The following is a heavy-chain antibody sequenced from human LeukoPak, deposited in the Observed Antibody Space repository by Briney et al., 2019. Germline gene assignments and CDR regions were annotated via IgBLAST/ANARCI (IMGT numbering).Heavy chain of an antibody. V-gene: IGHV4-61*02. Sequence: SETLSLTCTVSGGSISSGSYYWSWIRQPAGKGLEWIGRIYTSGSTNYNPSLKSRVTISVDTSKNQFSLKLSSVTAADTAVYYCARGGSGVLRFLEWLLHYNWFDPWGQGTLVTVSS. CDR2: IYTSGST. D-gene: IGHD3-3*01. CDR3: ARGGSGVLRFLEWLLHYNWFDP. CDR1: GGSISSGSYY. J-gene: IGHJ5*02.